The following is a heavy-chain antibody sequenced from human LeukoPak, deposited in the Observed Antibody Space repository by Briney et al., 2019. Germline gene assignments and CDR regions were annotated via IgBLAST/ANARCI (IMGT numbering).Heavy chain of an antibody. D-gene: IGHD3-10*01. CDR2: ISWNSGSI. CDR3: AKGVGTMVRGVMGN. V-gene: IGHV3-9*01. CDR1: GFTFDVYA. Sequence: TGGSLRPSCAPSGFTFDVYAMHWVRQAPGKGLGWVSGISWNSGSIGYADSVKGRFTISRDNAKNSLYLQMNSLRAEDTALYYCAKGVGTMVRGVMGNWGQGSLVTVSS. J-gene: IGHJ4*02.